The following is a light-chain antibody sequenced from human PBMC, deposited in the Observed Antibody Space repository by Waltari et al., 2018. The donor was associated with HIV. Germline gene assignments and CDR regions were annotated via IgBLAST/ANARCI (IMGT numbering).Light chain of an antibody. J-gene: IGKJ1*01. CDR3: QQYDTSPQWT. Sequence: ELVLTQSPGTLSLYPGERATLYCRASQSVTSTYLAWYQHKPGHAPRLLMYGASNRATGTPDRFSGSGSGTDFTLTISRLEPEDFAVYYCQQYDTSPQWTFGQGTKVEI. V-gene: IGKV3-20*01. CDR1: QSVTSTY. CDR2: GAS.